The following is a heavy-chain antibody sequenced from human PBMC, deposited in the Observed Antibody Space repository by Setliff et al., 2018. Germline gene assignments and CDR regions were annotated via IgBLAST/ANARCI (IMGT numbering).Heavy chain of an antibody. CDR1: GFTFSNYL. D-gene: IGHD2-2*01. J-gene: IGHJ4*02. CDR3: ARSENCFSTHCSPYDY. V-gene: IGHV3-7*01. CDR2: IKQDGSEK. Sequence: GGSLRLSCAASGFTFSNYLMSWVRQAPGKGLEWVANIKQDGSEKYYVDSVKGRFTISRDNAKNSLYLQMNSLRAEDTATYYCARSENCFSTHCSPYDYWGQGTLVTVSS.